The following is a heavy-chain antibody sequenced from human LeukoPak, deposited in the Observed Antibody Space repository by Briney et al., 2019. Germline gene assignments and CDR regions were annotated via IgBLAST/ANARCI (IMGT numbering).Heavy chain of an antibody. Sequence: SETLSLTCTVSGGSISSSYWSWIRQPPGKGLEWIGYVYSSGSTNYNPSLKSRVTISVDTSKNQLSLKLSSVTAADTAVYYCARGPTRYYFDYWGQGTLVTVSS. J-gene: IGHJ4*02. CDR3: ARGPTRYYFDY. V-gene: IGHV4-59*01. CDR2: VYSSGST. CDR1: GGSISSSY.